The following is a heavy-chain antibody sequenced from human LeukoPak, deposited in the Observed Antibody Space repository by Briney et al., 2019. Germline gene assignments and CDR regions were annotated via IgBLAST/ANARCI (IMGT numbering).Heavy chain of an antibody. V-gene: IGHV3-21*01. Sequence: GGSLRLSCAASGFTFSSYSMNWVRQAPGKGLEWVSSISSSSSYIYYADSVKGRFTISRDNAKNSLYLQMNSLRAEDTAVYYCARDRGGYSSTWTTGVFDYWGQGTLVTVST. D-gene: IGHD6-13*01. CDR1: GFTFSSYS. CDR3: ARDRGGYSSTWTTGVFDY. CDR2: ISSSSSYI. J-gene: IGHJ4*02.